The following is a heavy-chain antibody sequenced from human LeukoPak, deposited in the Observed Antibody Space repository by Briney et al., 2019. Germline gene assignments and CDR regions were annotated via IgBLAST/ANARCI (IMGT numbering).Heavy chain of an antibody. D-gene: IGHD3-22*01. Sequence: GGSLSLSCITSGFTFSNSGMHWVRQAPGKGLEWVAFIRYDGSNRNYADSVKGRFTISRDNSRNTLYLQMNSLRAEDTAVYYCAKGGYSYDSSGHNYFDYWGQGTLVTVSS. CDR2: IRYDGSNR. CDR1: GFTFSNSG. CDR3: AKGGYSYDSSGHNYFDY. J-gene: IGHJ4*02. V-gene: IGHV3-30*02.